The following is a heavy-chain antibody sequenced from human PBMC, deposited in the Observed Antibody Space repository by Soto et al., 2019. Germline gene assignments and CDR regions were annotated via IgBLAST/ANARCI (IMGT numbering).Heavy chain of an antibody. CDR1: GDSVSNNNAA. CDR3: ARVWKGAGYCISTSCNAMNV. CDR2: TYYRSKWNI. Sequence: PSQTLSLTCVISGDSVSNNNAAWNWIRQSPSRGLEWLGRTYYRSKWNIEYAVSVESRITISPDTSKNQFSLQLTSVTPEDTAGDYCARVWKGAGYCISTSCNAMNVWGQGTTVTVSS. J-gene: IGHJ6*02. D-gene: IGHD2-2*01. V-gene: IGHV6-1*01.